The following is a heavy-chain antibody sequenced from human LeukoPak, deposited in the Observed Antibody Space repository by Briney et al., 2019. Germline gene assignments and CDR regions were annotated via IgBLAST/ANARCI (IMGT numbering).Heavy chain of an antibody. CDR3: ARKTDHQTGGDY. D-gene: IGHD1-1*01. Sequence: GGSLRLSCAASGFSVSRNYMTWVRQAPGEGLEWVSLIYSGGSTSYADSVKGRFTISRDDSKNTLYLQMNSLRAEDTAVYYCARKTDHQTGGDYWGQGTLVTVSS. V-gene: IGHV3-66*01. J-gene: IGHJ4*02. CDR1: GFSVSRNY. CDR2: IYSGGST.